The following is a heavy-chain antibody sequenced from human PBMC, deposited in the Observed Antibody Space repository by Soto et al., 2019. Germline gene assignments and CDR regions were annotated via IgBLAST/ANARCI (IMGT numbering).Heavy chain of an antibody. CDR2: INPSGGST. CDR1: GYPFTSYY. CDR3: AREMYTSRGSPFDY. J-gene: IGHJ4*02. D-gene: IGHD6-13*01. Sequence: ASVTVSCTASGYPFTSYYVHWVRQAPGQGLEWMGFINPSGGSTSYAQKFQGRVTMTRDTSTSTVYMEVSSLRSEDTAVYYCAREMYTSRGSPFDYWGQRTLVPVS. V-gene: IGHV1-46*01.